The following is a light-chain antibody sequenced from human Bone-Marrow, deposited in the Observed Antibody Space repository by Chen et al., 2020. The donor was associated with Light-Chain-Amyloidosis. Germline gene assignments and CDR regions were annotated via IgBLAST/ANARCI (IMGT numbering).Light chain of an antibody. Sequence: QSALTQPASVAGSPGQSITISCTGTSGAVGTYNHVSWYQQHPGKAPKVMIYAVSNRPSGVSNRFSGSKSGNTASLAISGLQAEDEVDYYCSSFTSSSSYVFGPGTKVTVL. CDR1: SGAVGTYNH. V-gene: IGLV2-14*01. CDR3: SSFTSSSSYV. CDR2: AVS. J-gene: IGLJ1*01.